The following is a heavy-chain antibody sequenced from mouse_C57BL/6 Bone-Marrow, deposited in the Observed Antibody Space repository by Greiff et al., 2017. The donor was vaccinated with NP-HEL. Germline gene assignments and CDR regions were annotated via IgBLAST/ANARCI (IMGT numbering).Heavy chain of an antibody. CDR1: GYAFSSYW. CDR3: ARSGDLLLLQDY. CDR2: IYPGDGDT. D-gene: IGHD1-1*01. Sequence: VKLMESGAELVKPGASVKISCKASGYAFSSYWMNWVKQRPGKGLEWIGQIYPGDGDTNYNGKFKGKATLTADKSSSTAYMQLSSLTSEDSAVYFCARSGDLLLLQDYWGQGTSVTVSS. J-gene: IGHJ4*01. V-gene: IGHV1-80*01.